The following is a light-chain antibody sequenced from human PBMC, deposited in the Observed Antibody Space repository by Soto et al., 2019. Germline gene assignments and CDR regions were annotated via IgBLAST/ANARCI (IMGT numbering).Light chain of an antibody. CDR2: DAS. CDR1: QSISTW. J-gene: IGKJ1*01. CDR3: QQYSGYLWT. V-gene: IGKV1-5*01. Sequence: DIQMTQSPSTLSASVGDRVTITCRASQSISTWLAWYQQKPGKAPKLLIYDASSLESGVPSRFSSSGSGTEFTLAISSLQPDDFATYYCQQYSGYLWTFGQGTKVEIK.